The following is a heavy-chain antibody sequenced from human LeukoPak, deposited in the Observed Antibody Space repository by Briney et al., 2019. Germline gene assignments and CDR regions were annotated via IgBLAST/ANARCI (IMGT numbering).Heavy chain of an antibody. Sequence: SETLSLTCTVSGGSISSYYWNWIRQPPGKGLEWIGYIYYSGSTNYNPSLKSRVTISVDTSKNQFSLKLSSVTAADTAVYYCARGYDGSGYYYRNWYFDLWGRGTLVTVSS. J-gene: IGHJ2*01. D-gene: IGHD3-22*01. CDR3: ARGYDGSGYYYRNWYFDL. CDR1: GGSISSYY. CDR2: IYYSGST. V-gene: IGHV4-59*08.